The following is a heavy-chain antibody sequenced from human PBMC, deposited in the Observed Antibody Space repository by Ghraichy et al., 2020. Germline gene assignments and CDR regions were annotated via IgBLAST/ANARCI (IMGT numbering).Heavy chain of an antibody. J-gene: IGHJ4*02. D-gene: IGHD7-27*01. Sequence: SCAASGFTFSSHWMSWVRQAPGKGLEWVANIKVDGSEKYYVDSVKGRFTISRDNAKNSLYLQMESLRAEDTALYYCARDLNWGSMDYWGQGTLVTVSS. CDR3: ARDLNWGSMDY. V-gene: IGHV3-7*03. CDR2: IKVDGSEK. CDR1: GFTFSSHW.